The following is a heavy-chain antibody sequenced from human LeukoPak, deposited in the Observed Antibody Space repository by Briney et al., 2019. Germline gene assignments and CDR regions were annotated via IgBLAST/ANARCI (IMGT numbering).Heavy chain of an antibody. V-gene: IGHV3-30-3*01. CDR2: ISYDGSNK. CDR3: ARDALGYCSSTSCLAINY. D-gene: IGHD2-2*01. Sequence: GGSLRLSCAASGFTFSSYAMHWVRQAPGKGLEWVAVISYDGSNKYYADSVKGRFTISRDNSKNTLYLQMNSLRAEDTAVYYCARDALGYCSSTSCLAINYWGQGTLVTVPS. J-gene: IGHJ4*02. CDR1: GFTFSSYA.